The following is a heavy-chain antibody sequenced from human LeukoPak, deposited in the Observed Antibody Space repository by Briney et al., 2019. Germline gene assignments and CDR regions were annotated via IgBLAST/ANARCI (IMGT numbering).Heavy chain of an antibody. J-gene: IGHJ6*03. CDR3: ARGMLYHHNYYMDV. CDR2: ISAYNGNT. D-gene: IGHD2-8*01. Sequence: ASVKVSCKASGGTFSSYAISWVRQAPGQGLEWMGWISAYNGNTNYAQKLQGRVTMTTDTSTSTAYMELRSLRSDDTAVYYCARGMLYHHNYYMDVWGKGTTVTVSS. CDR1: GGTFSSYA. V-gene: IGHV1-18*01.